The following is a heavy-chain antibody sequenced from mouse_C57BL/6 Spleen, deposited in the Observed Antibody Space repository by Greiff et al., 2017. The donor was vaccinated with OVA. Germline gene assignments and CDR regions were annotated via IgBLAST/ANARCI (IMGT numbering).Heavy chain of an antibody. CDR3: ARSEVAEALDY. V-gene: IGHV1-20*01. J-gene: IGHJ4*01. CDR2: INPYNGDT. Sequence: VQLQQSGPELVKPGDSVKISCKASGYSFTGYFMNWVMQSHGKSLEWIGRINPYNGDTFYNLTVKGKATLTVDKSSSTAHMELRSLTSEDSAVYYCARSEVAEALDYWGQGTSVTVSS. CDR1: GYSFTGYF. D-gene: IGHD1-1*01.